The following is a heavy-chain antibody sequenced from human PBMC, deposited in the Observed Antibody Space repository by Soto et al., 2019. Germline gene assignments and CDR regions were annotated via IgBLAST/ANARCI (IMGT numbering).Heavy chain of an antibody. J-gene: IGHJ4*02. V-gene: IGHV3-48*04. CDR2: IFVSSTTI. CDR3: ARDKDWAFDY. D-gene: IGHD3-9*01. CDR1: GFTFSSYA. Sequence: HPGGSLRLSCAASGFTFSSYAMSWVRQAPGKGLEWIAYIFVSSTTIHYADSVKGRFTVPRDNTQNSLFLLMNSLRAEDTAIYYCARDKDWAFDYWGQGTQVTVSS.